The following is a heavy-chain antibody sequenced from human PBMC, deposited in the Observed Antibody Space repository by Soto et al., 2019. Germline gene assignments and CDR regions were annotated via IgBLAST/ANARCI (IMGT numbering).Heavy chain of an antibody. CDR1: GFRFSSYS. J-gene: IGHJ4*02. Sequence: PGGSLRLSCADSGFRFSSYSTSWGRQTPGKGLEWVAAITATGDRTYYADSVTGRFTISRDNSKKTHYLQMTSLRAEDTAMYYCATMNGYFEYWGQGTPVTVSS. V-gene: IGHV3-23*01. CDR2: ITATGDRT. D-gene: IGHD3-22*01. CDR3: ATMNGYFEY.